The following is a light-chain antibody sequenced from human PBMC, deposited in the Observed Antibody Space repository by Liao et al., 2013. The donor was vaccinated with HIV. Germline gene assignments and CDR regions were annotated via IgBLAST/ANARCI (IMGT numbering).Light chain of an antibody. CDR1: KLGDKY. V-gene: IGLV3-1*01. CDR3: QVWDSSSDHQV. Sequence: SYVLTQPPSVSVSPGQTASITCSGDKLGDKYACWYQQKPGQSPVLVIYQDSKRPSGIPERFSGSNSGNTATLTISRVEAGDEADYYCQVWDSSSDHQVFGTGTKVTVL. J-gene: IGLJ1*01. CDR2: QDS.